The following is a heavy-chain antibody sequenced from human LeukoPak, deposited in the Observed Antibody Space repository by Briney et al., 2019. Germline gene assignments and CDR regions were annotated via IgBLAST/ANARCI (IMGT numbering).Heavy chain of an antibody. CDR1: GGSISNTLYY. CDR2: IYYSRST. V-gene: IGHV4-39*01. Sequence: SETLSLTCTVSGGSISNTLYYWAWIRQPPGKGLESIGSIYYSRSTYYSPSLKSRVTISVDTSKNQFSLKLTSVTAADTAVYYCARRKGFGEGYFDSWGQGTLVTVSS. J-gene: IGHJ4*02. CDR3: ARRKGFGEGYFDS. D-gene: IGHD3-10*01.